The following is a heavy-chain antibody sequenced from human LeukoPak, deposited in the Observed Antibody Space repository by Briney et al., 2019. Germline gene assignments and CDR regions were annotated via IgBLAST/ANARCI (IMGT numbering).Heavy chain of an antibody. V-gene: IGHV3-74*01. CDR1: GFTFSSNW. D-gene: IGHD2-15*01. CDR3: ARDEDGSCYWDY. Sequence: GGSLRLSCAASGFTFSSNWMHWVRQAPGKGLVWVSHINSDGSSTNSADSVRGRFSISRDNAKNTLYLQMDSLRAEDTAVYYCARDEDGSCYWDYWGQGTLVTVSS. J-gene: IGHJ4*02. CDR2: INSDGSST.